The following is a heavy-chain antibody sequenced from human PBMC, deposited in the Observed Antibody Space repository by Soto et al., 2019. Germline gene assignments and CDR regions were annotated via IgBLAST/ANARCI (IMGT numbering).Heavy chain of an antibody. Sequence: SETLSLTCTVSGGSISSYYWSWIRQPPGKGLEWIGYIYYSGSTNYNPSLKSRVTISVDTSKNQFSLKLSSVTAADTAVYYCARHQWFGSENWLDPWGQGTLVTVSS. CDR1: GGSISSYY. D-gene: IGHD3-10*01. J-gene: IGHJ5*02. CDR3: ARHQWFGSENWLDP. V-gene: IGHV4-59*08. CDR2: IYYSGST.